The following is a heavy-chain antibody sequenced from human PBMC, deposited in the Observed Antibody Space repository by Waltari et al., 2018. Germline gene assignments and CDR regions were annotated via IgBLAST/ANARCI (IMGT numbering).Heavy chain of an antibody. V-gene: IGHV1-46*01. Sequence: QVQLVQSGAEVKKPGASVKISCKTSEYTFTSSYVHWVRQAPGQGLEWMGIINPSGGSTSYAQEFQGRVTMTRDTSTSTVYMELSSLRSEDTAVYYCASDTGALWMDVWGQGTTVTVSS. CDR3: ASDTGALWMDV. D-gene: IGHD2-21*01. CDR1: EYTFTSSY. J-gene: IGHJ6*02. CDR2: INPSGGST.